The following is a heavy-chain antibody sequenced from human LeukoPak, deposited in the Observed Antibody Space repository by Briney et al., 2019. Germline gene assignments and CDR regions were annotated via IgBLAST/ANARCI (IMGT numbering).Heavy chain of an antibody. Sequence: GGSLRLSCAASGFTFDDYAMHWVRQAPGKGLEWVSGISWNSGSIDYADSVKGRFTISRDKAKNYLYLQMKSLRAEGTAVYYSVRDTANPGTVAGLQWGQRTLVTVSS. V-gene: IGHV3-9*01. CDR2: ISWNSGSI. CDR3: VRDTANPGTVAGLQ. J-gene: IGHJ4*02. CDR1: GFTFDDYA. D-gene: IGHD6-13*01.